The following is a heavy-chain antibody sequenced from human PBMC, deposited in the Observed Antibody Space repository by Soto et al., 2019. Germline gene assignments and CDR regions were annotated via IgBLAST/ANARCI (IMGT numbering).Heavy chain of an antibody. CDR3: AKGAWGGSPPTNIYYFDV. CDR2: ISASGDST. Sequence: EVQLLESGGGLVQPGESLRLSCAASGFSFTTYVMGWVRQAPGMGLEWVSGISASGDSTFYAESVEGRFTISRDNSKNTLYLQMNSLRVDDTAIYHWAKGAWGGSPPTNIYYFDVWGQGTLVTVSS. CDR1: GFSFTTYV. D-gene: IGHD1-26*01. J-gene: IGHJ4*02. V-gene: IGHV3-23*01.